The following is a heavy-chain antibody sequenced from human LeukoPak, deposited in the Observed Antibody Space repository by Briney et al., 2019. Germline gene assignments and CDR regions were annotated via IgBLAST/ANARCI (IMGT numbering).Heavy chain of an antibody. CDR2: INWNGGST. J-gene: IGHJ4*02. CDR1: GFTFDDYG. Sequence: GGSLRLSCAASGFTFDDYGMSWVRQAPGKGLEWVSGINWNGGSTGYAGSVKGRFTISRDNAKNSLYLQMNSLRAEDTAVYYCARDISTYYYDSSGYYYGDYWGQGTLVTVSS. D-gene: IGHD3-22*01. CDR3: ARDISTYYYDSSGYYYGDY. V-gene: IGHV3-20*04.